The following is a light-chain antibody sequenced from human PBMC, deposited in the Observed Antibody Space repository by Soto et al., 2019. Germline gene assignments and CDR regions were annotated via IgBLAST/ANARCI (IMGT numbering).Light chain of an antibody. V-gene: IGKV3-20*01. CDR2: EAS. CDR1: QSVSVSN. Sequence: EIVLTQSPDTLSLSPGEGATLSCRASQSVSVSNLAWYQQKPGQAPRLLFYEASSRATGIPDRFSGSGSGADFTLTISRLEPEDFAVYYCQQFGNPPYTFGQGTKLEIK. J-gene: IGKJ2*01. CDR3: QQFGNPPYT.